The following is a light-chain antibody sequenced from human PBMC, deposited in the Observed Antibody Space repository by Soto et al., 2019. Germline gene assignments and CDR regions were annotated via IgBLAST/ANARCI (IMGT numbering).Light chain of an antibody. CDR3: QQYNIWPQT. J-gene: IGKJ1*01. V-gene: IGKV3-15*01. CDR2: GAS. CDR1: QSLRSS. Sequence: EIVMTQSPATLSVSPGERATLSCSASQSLRSSLAWYQQKPGQAPRLLIYGASTRATGIPARFSGSGSGTEFTLTISSLQSEDFAVYFCQQYNIWPQTFGQGTKV.